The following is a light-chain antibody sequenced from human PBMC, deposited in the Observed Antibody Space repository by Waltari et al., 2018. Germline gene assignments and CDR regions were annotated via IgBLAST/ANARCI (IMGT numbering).Light chain of an antibody. CDR3: AAWDDRLNGPV. CDR1: NSHIGSNT. V-gene: IGLV1-44*01. CDR2: SNS. Sequence: QSVLTQPHSASGTPGQRVIISCSGSNSHIGSNTVSWYHHHPSTSPNLLLLSNSQRPSGVPDRFSGSKSGTSASLAISGLQSEDEADYYCAAWDDRLNGPVFGGGTKLTVL. J-gene: IGLJ2*01.